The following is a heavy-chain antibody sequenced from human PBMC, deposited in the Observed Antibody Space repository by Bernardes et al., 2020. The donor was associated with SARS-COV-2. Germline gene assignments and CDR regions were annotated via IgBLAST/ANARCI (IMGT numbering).Heavy chain of an antibody. D-gene: IGHD2-21*01. CDR1: GVSISSSNYY. Sequence: SETLSLTCTVSGVSISSSNYYWGWIRQPPGKGLEWIGSIYSGGTSYYNPSLQSRVSASADTSKNQFPLRLSFVTAAATAVYYCAGSSCGIDCYIGGLRSWDYGMDVWGQGTTVTVSS. CDR2: IYSGGTS. V-gene: IGHV4-39*01. CDR3: AGSSCGIDCYIGGLRSWDYGMDV. J-gene: IGHJ6*02.